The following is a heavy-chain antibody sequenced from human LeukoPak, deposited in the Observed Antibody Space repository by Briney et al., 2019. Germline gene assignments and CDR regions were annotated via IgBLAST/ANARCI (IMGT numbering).Heavy chain of an antibody. CDR1: GFSFSSFE. CDR2: ISTSGTTI. Sequence: GGSLRLSCAASGFSFSSFEMNWVRQAAGTGLEWISYISTSGTTIYYADSVKGRFTISRDNAKNSLYLQMNSLRAEDTAVYYCAKGSSYYASGAYYYFDYWGQGTLVTVSS. V-gene: IGHV3-48*03. D-gene: IGHD3-10*01. CDR3: AKGSSYYASGAYYYFDY. J-gene: IGHJ4*02.